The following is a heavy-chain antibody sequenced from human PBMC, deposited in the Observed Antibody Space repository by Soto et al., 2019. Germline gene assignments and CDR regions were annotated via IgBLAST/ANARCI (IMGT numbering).Heavy chain of an antibody. CDR2: ISGSGSTT. J-gene: IGHJ4*02. D-gene: IGHD6-19*01. CDR3: VRDRSGWSPHPFDF. V-gene: IGHV3-23*01. Sequence: GGSLRLSCTASGFSFSNYDMSWVRQAPGKGLEWVSGISGSGSTTYYPDSAKGRFTISRDNSKNTLFLQVNSLRAEDTAIYYCVRDRSGWSPHPFDFWGQGTLVTVSS. CDR1: GFSFSNYD.